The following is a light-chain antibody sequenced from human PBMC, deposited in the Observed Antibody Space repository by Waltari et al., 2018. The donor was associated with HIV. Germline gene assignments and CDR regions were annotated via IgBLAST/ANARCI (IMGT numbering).Light chain of an antibody. CDR2: RND. Sequence: QPKMTQAPSASKTPGQRVTMSCSGSKSNIGNNYIYLYQKIAGAAPRLVMARNDQRPAGVPDRFSGTKSGTSAFLAITGLRLDDEATYVCASWDDNLGHWIFGGGTKLTVL. V-gene: IGLV1-47*01. J-gene: IGLJ2*01. CDR3: ASWDDNLGHWI. CDR1: KSNIGNNY.